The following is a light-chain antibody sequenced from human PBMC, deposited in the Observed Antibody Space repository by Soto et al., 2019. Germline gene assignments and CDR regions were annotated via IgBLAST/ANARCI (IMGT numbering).Light chain of an antibody. CDR1: QSISSY. CDR3: QQRSNWVT. CDR2: DTS. Sequence: VFTQSASTLSLSPGERATLSCRASQSISSYFAWYQQKPGQAPRLLIYDTSTRATGIPARFSGSGSGTDFTLTISSLEPEDFAVYYCQQRSNWVTFGGGTKVDIK. V-gene: IGKV3-11*01. J-gene: IGKJ4*01.